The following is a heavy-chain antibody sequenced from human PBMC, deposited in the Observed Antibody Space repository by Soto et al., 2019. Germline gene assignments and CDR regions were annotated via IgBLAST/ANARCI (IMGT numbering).Heavy chain of an antibody. V-gene: IGHV4-4*02. CDR2: IYHSGST. J-gene: IGHJ6*02. D-gene: IGHD3-10*01. CDR3: ARVGLWFGELLRGMDV. Sequence: SETLSLTFAVSGGSISISNWWSWVRQPPGKGLEWIGEIYHSGSTNYNPSLKSRVTISVDKSKNQFSLKLSSVTAADTAVYYCARVGLWFGELLRGMDVWGQGTTVTVSS. CDR1: GGSISISNW.